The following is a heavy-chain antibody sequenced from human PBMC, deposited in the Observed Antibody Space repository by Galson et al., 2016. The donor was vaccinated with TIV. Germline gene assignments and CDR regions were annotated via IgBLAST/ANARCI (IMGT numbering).Heavy chain of an antibody. CDR1: GFTFSNYW. V-gene: IGHV3-74*01. Sequence: SLRLSCAASGFTFSNYWMYWVRQVPGKGLVWVSRLNNDGSRTAYADSVNFRFTISRDNAKNTLFLQMNSLRAEDTALYYCARTHDIALSPFDIWGQGTMVAVSS. CDR3: ARTHDIALSPFDI. J-gene: IGHJ3*02. CDR2: LNNDGSRT. D-gene: IGHD5-12*01.